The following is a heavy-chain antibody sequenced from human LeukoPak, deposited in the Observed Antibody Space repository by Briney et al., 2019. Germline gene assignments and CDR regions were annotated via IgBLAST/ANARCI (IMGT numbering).Heavy chain of an antibody. V-gene: IGHV3-23*01. Sequence: PGGSLRLSCAASGFTFSSYAMHWVRQAPGKGLEWVSAVSGSGGSTYSADSVKGRFTISRDNSKNMVYLQTSSLRAEDTAVYYCARAGSWSSRPYDYWGQGILVSVSS. CDR2: VSGSGGST. D-gene: IGHD1-26*01. CDR3: ARAGSWSSRPYDY. CDR1: GFTFSSYA. J-gene: IGHJ4*02.